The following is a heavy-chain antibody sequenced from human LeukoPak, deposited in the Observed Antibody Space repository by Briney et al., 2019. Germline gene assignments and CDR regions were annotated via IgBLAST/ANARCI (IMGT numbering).Heavy chain of an antibody. Sequence: PSESLSLTCAVSGGSISSSNRWSCVRQPPGKGLEWISKITHSGNTNYKPSLKGRVTISIATSKNPFSLQLSCVTAADTAVYYCASDCRGASCYVRGFEYCGQRTLVSVSS. D-gene: IGHD2-2*01. CDR1: GGSISSSNR. V-gene: IGHV4-4*02. CDR2: ITHSGNT. CDR3: ASDCRGASCYVRGFEY. J-gene: IGHJ4*02.